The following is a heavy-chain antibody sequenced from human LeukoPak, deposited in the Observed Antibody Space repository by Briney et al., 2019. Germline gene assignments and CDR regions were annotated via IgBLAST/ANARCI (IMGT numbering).Heavy chain of an antibody. CDR3: ARGSIAVAQYIYYYYMDV. CDR2: INQDGSEK. Sequence: GGSLRLSCAASGFTLGISWMTWVRQAPGKGLEWVASINQDGSEKYYVDSVKGRFTISRDNAKNSLYLQMNSLRAEDTAVYYCARGSIAVAQYIYYYYMDVWGKGTTVTVSS. CDR1: GFTLGISW. D-gene: IGHD6-19*01. J-gene: IGHJ6*03. V-gene: IGHV3-7*01.